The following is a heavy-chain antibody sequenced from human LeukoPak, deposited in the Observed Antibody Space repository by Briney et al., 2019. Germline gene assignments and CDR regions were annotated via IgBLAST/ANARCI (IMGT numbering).Heavy chain of an antibody. CDR1: GFAFSSNA. D-gene: IGHD3-16*01. V-gene: IGHV3-23*01. CDR3: AIGGY. CDR2: ISDSGDST. J-gene: IGHJ4*02. Sequence: PGGSLRLSCVVSGFAFSSNAMAWVRQAPGKGLEWVSTISDSGDSTYYADSVNGRFTISRDNSKNTLYLQMNSLRAEDTAVYYCAIGGYWGQGTLPTVSS.